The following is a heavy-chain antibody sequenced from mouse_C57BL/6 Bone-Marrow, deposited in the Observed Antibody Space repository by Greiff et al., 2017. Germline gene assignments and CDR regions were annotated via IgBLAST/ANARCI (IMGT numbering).Heavy chain of an antibody. CDR1: GFTFSDYY. D-gene: IGHD4-1*01. J-gene: IGHJ2*01. CDR2: ISNGGGST. V-gene: IGHV5-12*01. CDR3: ASNRLGRVYFDY. Sequence: EVQRVESGGGLVQPGGSLKLSCAASGFTFSDYYMYWVRQTPEKRLEWVAYISNGGGSTYYPDTVKGRFTIYRDKAKNTLYLRMSRLKAEDTAMYFCASNRLGRVYFDYGGRGTTLTVSA.